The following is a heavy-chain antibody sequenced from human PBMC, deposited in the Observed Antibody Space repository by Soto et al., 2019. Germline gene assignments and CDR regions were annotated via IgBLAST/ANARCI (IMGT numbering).Heavy chain of an antibody. Sequence: GGSLRLSCAASGFTFSSYSMNWVRQAPGKGLEWVSSISSSSSYIYYADSVKGRFTISRDNAKNSLYLQMNSLRAEDTAVYYCARDTPIHYDDSSGYYTLDYWGQATLVTVSS. V-gene: IGHV3-21*01. D-gene: IGHD3-22*01. CDR3: ARDTPIHYDDSSGYYTLDY. CDR2: ISSSSSYI. CDR1: GFTFSSYS. J-gene: IGHJ4*02.